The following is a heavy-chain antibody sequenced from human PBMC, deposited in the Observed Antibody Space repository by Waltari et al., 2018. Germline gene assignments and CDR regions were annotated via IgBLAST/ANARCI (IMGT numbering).Heavy chain of an antibody. D-gene: IGHD3-10*01. CDR1: GFTPSGYW. CDR3: ARGRITLGP. Sequence: EVQLVESGGGLVQPGGSLSLSCAASGFTPSGYWMSWVRQAPGKGLEWVANIKQDGSEKNYVDSVKGRFTISRDNAKNSLYLQMDSLRVEDTAVYYCARGRITLGPWGQGTLVTVSS. V-gene: IGHV3-7*03. CDR2: IKQDGSEK. J-gene: IGHJ5*02.